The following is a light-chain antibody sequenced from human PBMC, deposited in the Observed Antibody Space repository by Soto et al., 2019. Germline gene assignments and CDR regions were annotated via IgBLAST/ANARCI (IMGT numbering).Light chain of an antibody. CDR3: SSYAGSNIVV. CDR2: DVS. V-gene: IGLV2-8*01. J-gene: IGLJ2*01. Sequence: QSALTQPPSASGSPGQSVTISCTGSSSDVGGYNYVSWYQQHPGKAPKLMIYDVSKRPSGVSDRFSGSKSGNTASLTVSGPQAEDEADYYCSSYAGSNIVVFGGGTKVTVL. CDR1: SSDVGGYNY.